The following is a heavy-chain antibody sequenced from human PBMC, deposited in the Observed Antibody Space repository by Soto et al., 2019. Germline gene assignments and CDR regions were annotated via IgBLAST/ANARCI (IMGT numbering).Heavy chain of an antibody. CDR2: INPTEGRT. J-gene: IGHJ5*02. Sequence: QVQLVQSVAEVRKPGASLKLSCQTSGYPFTSYHMHWVRQAPGQGLEWMGVINPTEGRTRYSQRFQDRVTMTRDTSTSTVYIELSSLRSEDTATYFCARGREYSFGYNWFDPWGQGTLVTVSS. CDR1: GYPFTSYH. CDR3: ARGREYSFGYNWFDP. V-gene: IGHV1-46*01. D-gene: IGHD5-12*01.